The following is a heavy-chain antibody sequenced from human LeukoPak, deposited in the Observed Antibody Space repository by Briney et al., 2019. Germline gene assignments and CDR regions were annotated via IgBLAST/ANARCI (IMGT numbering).Heavy chain of an antibody. D-gene: IGHD6-19*01. J-gene: IGHJ5*02. CDR3: ATGISGWYFGT. CDR1: GYSFTTYW. V-gene: IGHV5-51*01. CDR2: IYPGDSDT. Sequence: GESLKSSGKGSGYSFTTYWIGWVRQMPGKGLQWMGIIYPGDSDTTYSPSFQGQVPISADKSISTAYLQWSSLKASDTALYYCATGISGWYFGTWGQGTLVTVSS.